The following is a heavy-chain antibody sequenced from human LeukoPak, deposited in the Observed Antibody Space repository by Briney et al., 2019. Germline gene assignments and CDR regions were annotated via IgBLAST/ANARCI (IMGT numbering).Heavy chain of an antibody. V-gene: IGHV1-69*05. J-gene: IGHJ4*02. CDR1: GGTFSSYA. CDR3: AGHYYDSSGPEGYFDY. D-gene: IGHD3-22*01. CDR2: IIPIFGTA. Sequence: SVKVSCKASGGTFSSYAISWVRQAPGQGLEWMGGIIPIFGTANYAQEFQGRVTITTDESTSTAYMELSSLRSEDTAVYYCAGHYYDSSGPEGYFDYWGQGTLVTVAS.